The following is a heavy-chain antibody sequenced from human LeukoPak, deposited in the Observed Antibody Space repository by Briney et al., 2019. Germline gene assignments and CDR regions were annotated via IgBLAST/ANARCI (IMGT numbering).Heavy chain of an antibody. Sequence: ASVKVSCKASGYTFTGYYMHWVRQAPGQGLEWMGWINPNSGGTNYAQKFQGRVTMTRDTSIGTAYMELSRLRSDDTAVYYCARGGMVVAATPGYWGQGTLVTVSS. CDR1: GYTFTGYY. V-gene: IGHV1-2*02. CDR3: ARGGMVVAATPGY. D-gene: IGHD2-15*01. CDR2: INPNSGGT. J-gene: IGHJ4*02.